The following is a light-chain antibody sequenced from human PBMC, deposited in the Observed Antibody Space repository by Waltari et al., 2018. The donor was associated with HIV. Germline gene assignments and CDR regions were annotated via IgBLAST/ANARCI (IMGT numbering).Light chain of an antibody. J-gene: IGLJ2*01. V-gene: IGLV1-40*01. CDR1: SSNIGADYA. CDR2: GYN. Sequence: QSVLTQPPSVSGAPGQRVTISCTGSSSNIGADYAVHWYQQLPGTAPKLPIYGYNNRPSWVPDRFSGSKSGTSASLAITGLQAEDEADYYCQSYDSSLSAVLFGGGTKLTVL. CDR3: QSYDSSLSAVL.